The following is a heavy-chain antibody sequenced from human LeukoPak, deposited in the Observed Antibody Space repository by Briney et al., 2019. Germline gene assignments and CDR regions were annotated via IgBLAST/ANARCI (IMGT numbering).Heavy chain of an antibody. D-gene: IGHD5-24*01. CDR1: GFTVNSYY. V-gene: IGHV3-66*01. Sequence: PGGSLRLSCAASGFTVNSYYMSWVRQAPGKGLEWVSVIYSGGSTYYTDSVKGRFTISRDNSKNTLYLQMNSLRAEDTAVYYCARMGLEMATALDYWGQGTLVTVSS. CDR3: ARMGLEMATALDY. CDR2: IYSGGST. J-gene: IGHJ4*02.